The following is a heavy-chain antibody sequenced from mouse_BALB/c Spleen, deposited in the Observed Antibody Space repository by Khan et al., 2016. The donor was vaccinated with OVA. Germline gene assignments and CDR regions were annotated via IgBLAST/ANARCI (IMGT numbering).Heavy chain of an antibody. CDR1: GYTFISYT. CDR2: INPSNGYT. D-gene: IGHD2-14*01. V-gene: IGHV1-4*01. CDR3: VRDGSYHRNDGWFAY. J-gene: IGHJ3*01. Sequence: QVQLKESGAELARPGASVKMSCKASGYTFISYTIHWIKKRPGQGLEWIGYINPSNGYTNYNQKFKDKATLTTDKSYTTAYLPLSSLTSDDSAVYNCVRDGSYHRNDGWFAYWGQGTLVTVSA.